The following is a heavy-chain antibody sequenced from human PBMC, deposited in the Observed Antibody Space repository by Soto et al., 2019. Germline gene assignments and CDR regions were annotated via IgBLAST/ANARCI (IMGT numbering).Heavy chain of an antibody. D-gene: IGHD2-15*01. Sequence: SETLSLTCAVYGGSFSGYYWSWIRQPPGKGLEWIGEINHSGSTNYNPSLKSRVTISVDTSKNQFSLKLGSVTAADTAVYYCARVRTAVAATPSYYYYYGMDVWGQGTTVTVSS. CDR3: ARVRTAVAATPSYYYYYGMDV. J-gene: IGHJ6*02. CDR2: INHSGST. CDR1: GGSFSGYY. V-gene: IGHV4-34*01.